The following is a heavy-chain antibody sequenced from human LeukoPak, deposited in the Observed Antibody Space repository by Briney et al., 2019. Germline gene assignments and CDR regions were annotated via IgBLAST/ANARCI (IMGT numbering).Heavy chain of an antibody. CDR3: AGGTAAAKIDY. J-gene: IGHJ4*02. D-gene: IGHD6-13*01. Sequence: GGSLRLSCAASGFTFSRYSMNWVRQAPGKGLEWVSSISSSGSSIYYADSVKGRFTISRDNAKNSLYLQMNSLRAEDTAVYYCAGGTAAAKIDYWGQGTLVTVSS. V-gene: IGHV3-21*01. CDR1: GFTFSRYS. CDR2: ISSSGSSI.